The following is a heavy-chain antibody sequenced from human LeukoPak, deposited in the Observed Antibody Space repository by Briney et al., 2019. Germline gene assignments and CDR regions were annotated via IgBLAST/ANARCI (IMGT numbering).Heavy chain of an antibody. V-gene: IGHV4-59*01. CDR3: ARDKRDGYNNDAFDI. CDR1: GGSINNYY. Sequence: PSETLSLTCTVSGGSINNYYWSWVRQPPGKGLEWIGYIYYSGSTNYNPSLKSRVTISVDTSKNQFSLKLSSVTAADTAVYYCARDKRDGYNNDAFDIWGQGTMVTVSS. J-gene: IGHJ3*02. D-gene: IGHD5-24*01. CDR2: IYYSGST.